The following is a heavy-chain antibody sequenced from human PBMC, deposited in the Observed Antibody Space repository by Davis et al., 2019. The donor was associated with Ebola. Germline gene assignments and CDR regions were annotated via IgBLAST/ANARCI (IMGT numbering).Heavy chain of an antibody. CDR2: IYYSGST. Sequence: PSETLSLTCTVSGGSISSSSYYWGWIRQPPGKGLEWIGSIYYSGSTNYNPSLKSRVTISVDTSKNQFSLKLSSVTAADTAVYYCARVEWRDWYFDLWGRGTLVTVSS. CDR3: ARVEWRDWYFDL. J-gene: IGHJ2*01. D-gene: IGHD3-3*01. CDR1: GGSISSSSYY. V-gene: IGHV4-39*07.